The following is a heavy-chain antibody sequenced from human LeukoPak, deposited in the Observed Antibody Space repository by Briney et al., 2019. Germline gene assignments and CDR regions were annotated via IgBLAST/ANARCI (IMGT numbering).Heavy chain of an antibody. D-gene: IGHD2-15*01. Sequence: GGSLRLSCAASGFTFNSYAVHWVRQAPGKGLEWVAVISYDGSINFYAASVKGRFTISRDNSKNTLYLQMNSLRIDDTALYFCARDRRYCSGGSCYFDYFFDYWGQGTLVTVSS. CDR1: GFTFNSYA. CDR2: ISYDGSIN. V-gene: IGHV3-30*04. J-gene: IGHJ4*02. CDR3: ARDRRYCSGGSCYFDYFFDY.